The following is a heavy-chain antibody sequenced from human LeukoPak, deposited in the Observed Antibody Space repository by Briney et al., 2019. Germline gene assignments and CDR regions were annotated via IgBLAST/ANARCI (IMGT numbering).Heavy chain of an antibody. Sequence: ESGPTLVKPTQTLTLTCTSSGFSLDTNGGGVGWIRQPPSKALGWLALIYWDDDKRYSTSLKSRLTITKDTSKNQVVLTMTNMDPVDTGTYYCAHSPFLQDPLFDYWGQGTPVTVSS. CDR3: AHSPFLQDPLFDY. CDR2: IYWDDDK. CDR1: GFSLDTNGGG. D-gene: IGHD2/OR15-2a*01. V-gene: IGHV2-5*02. J-gene: IGHJ4*02.